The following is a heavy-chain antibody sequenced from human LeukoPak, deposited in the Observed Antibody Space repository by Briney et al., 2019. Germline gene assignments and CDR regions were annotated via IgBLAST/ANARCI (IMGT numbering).Heavy chain of an antibody. CDR1: GFTFSSYS. D-gene: IGHD3-10*01. CDR3: ATWFGGLQEDY. CDR2: ISSSSSYI. Sequence: GGSLRLSCAASGFTFSSYSMNWVRQAPGKGLEWVSSISSSSSYIYYADSVKGRFTISRDNAKNSLYLQMNSLRAEGTAVYYCATWFGGLQEDYWGQGTLVTVSS. J-gene: IGHJ4*02. V-gene: IGHV3-21*01.